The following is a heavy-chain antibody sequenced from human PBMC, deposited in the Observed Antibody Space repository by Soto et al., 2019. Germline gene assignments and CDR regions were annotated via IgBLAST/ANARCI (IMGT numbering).Heavy chain of an antibody. Sequence: GATVKVSCKTSGYTFTDYDINCVRQATGQGLEWMGWMNPNSGNTGYAQKFQGRVSMTRNTATSTAYMELSSLRSDDTAIYYCARDSSTTNPVWGQGTMVTVSS. CDR1: GYTFTDYD. CDR3: ARDSSTTNPV. J-gene: IGHJ3*01. D-gene: IGHD2-2*01. V-gene: IGHV1-8*01. CDR2: MNPNSGNT.